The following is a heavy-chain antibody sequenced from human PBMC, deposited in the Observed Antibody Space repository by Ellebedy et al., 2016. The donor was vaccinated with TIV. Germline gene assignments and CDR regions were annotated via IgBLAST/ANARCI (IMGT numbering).Heavy chain of an antibody. D-gene: IGHD2-15*01. Sequence: AASVKVSCKASGYSFTTFTIHWVRQAPGQRPEWMGWINPDNGDTKHSQKFQARGTITRDTFASTAYMELSSLISEDTAVYHCSRARGGCSGDGCYSDFDFWGQGTLVTVSS. CDR3: SRARGGCSGDGCYSDFDF. CDR2: INPDNGDT. V-gene: IGHV1-3*01. J-gene: IGHJ4*02. CDR1: GYSFTTFT.